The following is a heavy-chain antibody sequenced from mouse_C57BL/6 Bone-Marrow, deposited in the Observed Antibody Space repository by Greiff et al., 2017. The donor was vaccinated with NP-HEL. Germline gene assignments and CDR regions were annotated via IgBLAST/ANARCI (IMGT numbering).Heavy chain of an antibody. CDR3: ARHVDSNYGAMDY. D-gene: IGHD2-5*01. Sequence: EVQRVESGGDLVKPGGSLKLSCAASGFTFSSYGMSWVRQTPDKRLEWVATISSGGSYTYYPDSVKGRFTISRDNAKNTLYLQMSSLKSEDTAMYYCARHVDSNYGAMDYWGQGTSVTVSS. CDR2: ISSGGSYT. J-gene: IGHJ4*01. CDR1: GFTFSSYG. V-gene: IGHV5-6*01.